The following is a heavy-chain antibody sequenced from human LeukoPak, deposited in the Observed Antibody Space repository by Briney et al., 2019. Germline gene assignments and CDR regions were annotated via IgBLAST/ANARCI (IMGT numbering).Heavy chain of an antibody. CDR3: ARVWFGGWFDP. CDR2: INHSGST. D-gene: IGHD3-10*01. Sequence: GSLRLSCAASGFTFDDYGMSWIRQPPGKGLEWIGEINHSGSTNHNPSLKSRVTISVDTSKNQFSLKLSSVTAADTAVYYCARVWFGGWFDPWGQGTLVTVSS. J-gene: IGHJ5*02. CDR1: GFTFDDYG. V-gene: IGHV4-34*01.